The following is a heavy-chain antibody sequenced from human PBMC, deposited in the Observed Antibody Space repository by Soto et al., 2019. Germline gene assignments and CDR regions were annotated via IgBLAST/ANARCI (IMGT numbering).Heavy chain of an antibody. D-gene: IGHD6-19*01. CDR1: GGSISSGGYY. Sequence: SETLSLTCTVSGGSISSGGYYWSWIRQHPGKGLEWIGYIYYSGSTYYNPSLKSRVTISVDTSKNQFSLKLSSVTAADTAVYYCAREVAVAGTAYYLAYGCHGTLVTVSS. CDR2: IYYSGST. V-gene: IGHV4-31*03. CDR3: AREVAVAGTAYYLAY. J-gene: IGHJ4*01.